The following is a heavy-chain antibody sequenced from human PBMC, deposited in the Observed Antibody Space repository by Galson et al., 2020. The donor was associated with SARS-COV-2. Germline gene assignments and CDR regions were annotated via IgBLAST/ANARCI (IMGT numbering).Heavy chain of an antibody. D-gene: IGHD3-10*01. CDR1: GFTFSSYE. V-gene: IGHV3-48*03. Sequence: GGSLRLSCAASGFTFSSYEMNWVRQAPGKGLEWVSYISSSGSTIYYADSVKGRFTISRDNAKNSLYLQMNSLRAEDTAVYYCARLNKLLWFGEKILAGHYVDDWGQGSLVTVSS. J-gene: IGHJ4*02. CDR2: ISSSGSTI. CDR3: ARLNKLLWFGEKILAGHYVDD.